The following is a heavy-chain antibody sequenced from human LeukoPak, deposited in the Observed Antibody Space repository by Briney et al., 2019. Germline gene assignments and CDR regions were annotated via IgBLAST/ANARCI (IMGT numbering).Heavy chain of an antibody. V-gene: IGHV4-59*01. CDR3: ARSLYYDFWSGYYGDYYYYGMDV. CDR2: IYYSGST. Sequence: SETLSLTCTVSGGSISSYYWSWIRQPPGKGLEWIGYIYYSGSTNYNPSLKSRVTISVDTSKNQFSLKLSSVTAADTAVYYCARSLYYDFWSGYYGDYYYYGMDVWGQGTTVTVSS. J-gene: IGHJ6*02. CDR1: GGSISSYY. D-gene: IGHD3-3*01.